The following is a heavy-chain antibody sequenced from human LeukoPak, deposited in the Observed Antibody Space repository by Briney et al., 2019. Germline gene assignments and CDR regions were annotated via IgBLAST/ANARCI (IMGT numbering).Heavy chain of an antibody. CDR3: ARSVDPSSSPYYYYYMDV. CDR2: IIPIFGTA. J-gene: IGHJ6*03. V-gene: IGHV1-69*01. D-gene: IGHD6-6*01. CDR1: GGTFSSYA. Sequence: SVKVSCKASGGTFSSYAISWVRQAPGQGLEWMGGIIPIFGTANYAQKFQGRVTITADESTSTAYMELSSLRSEDTAVYYCARSVDPSSSPYYYYYMDVWGKGTTVTVSS.